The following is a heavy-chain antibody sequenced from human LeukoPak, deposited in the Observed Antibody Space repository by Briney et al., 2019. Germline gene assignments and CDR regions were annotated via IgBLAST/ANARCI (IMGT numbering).Heavy chain of an antibody. CDR1: RGSINNYY. V-gene: IGHV4-59*01. D-gene: IGHD6-13*01. CDR2: IYYSGST. J-gene: IGHJ4*02. CDR3: ARGRRGSIAAAGFDY. Sequence: SETLSLTCAVSRGSINNYYWSWIRQPPGKGLEWIGYIYYSGSTNYNPSLKSRVTISVDTSMNQFSLKLSSVTAADTAVYYCARGRRGSIAAAGFDYWGQGTLVTVSS.